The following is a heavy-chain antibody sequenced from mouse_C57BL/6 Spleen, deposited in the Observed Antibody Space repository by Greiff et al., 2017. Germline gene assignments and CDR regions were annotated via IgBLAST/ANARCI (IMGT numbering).Heavy chain of an antibody. D-gene: IGHD1-1*01. CDR3: ARNTGITTVVADFDY. Sequence: QVQLKQSGPGLVAPSQSLSITCTVSGFSLTSYAISWVRQPPGKGLEWLGVIWTGGGTNYNSAPKSRLSISKDNSKSQVFLKMNSLQTDDTARYYCARNTGITTVVADFDYWGQGTTLTVSS. V-gene: IGHV2-9-1*01. CDR2: IWTGGGT. CDR1: GFSLTSYA. J-gene: IGHJ2*01.